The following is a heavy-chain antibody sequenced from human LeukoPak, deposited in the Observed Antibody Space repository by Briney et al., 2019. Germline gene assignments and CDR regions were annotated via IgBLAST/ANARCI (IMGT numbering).Heavy chain of an antibody. Sequence: PGGSLRLSCAASGFTFDDYAMHWVRQAPGKGLGWVSGISWNSGSIGYADSVKGRFTISRDNAKNSLYLQMNSLRAEDTAVYYCAKLGFVVVRGVDYWGQGTLVTVSS. CDR2: ISWNSGSI. D-gene: IGHD6-6*01. CDR3: AKLGFVVVRGVDY. V-gene: IGHV3-9*01. J-gene: IGHJ4*02. CDR1: GFTFDDYA.